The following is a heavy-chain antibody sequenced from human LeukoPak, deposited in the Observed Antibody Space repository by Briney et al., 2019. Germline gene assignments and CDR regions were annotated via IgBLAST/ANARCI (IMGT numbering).Heavy chain of an antibody. CDR3: ARDGYWCRDY. CDR1: GFTFSSSG. Sequence: GGSLRLSCAASGFTFSSSGMHWVRQAPGKGLEWVAVISYDGSNKYYADSVKGRFTFSRDNSKNTLYLQMNSLRAEDTAVYYCARDGYWCRDYWGQGTLVTVSS. J-gene: IGHJ4*02. V-gene: IGHV3-30*03. CDR2: ISYDGSNK. D-gene: IGHD2-8*02.